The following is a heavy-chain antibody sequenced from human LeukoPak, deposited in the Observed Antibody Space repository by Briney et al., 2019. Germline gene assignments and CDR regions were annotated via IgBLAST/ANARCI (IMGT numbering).Heavy chain of an antibody. CDR1: GGSISTYY. Sequence: SETLSLTCTVSGGSISTYYWSWIRQSPGKGLECIGYIYYSGSTNYNPSLKSRVTISVDTSKNQFSLKLSSVTAADTAVYYCARLNYYDNYYYGMDVWGQGTTVTVSS. CDR3: ARLNYYDNYYYGMDV. V-gene: IGHV4-59*01. J-gene: IGHJ6*02. D-gene: IGHD3-22*01. CDR2: IYYSGST.